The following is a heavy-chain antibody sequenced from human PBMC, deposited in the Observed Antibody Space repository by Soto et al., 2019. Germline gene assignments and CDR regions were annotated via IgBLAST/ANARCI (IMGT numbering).Heavy chain of an antibody. J-gene: IGHJ6*02. CDR3: AKPHVFHYYYYNMDV. CDR1: GFPFRDYP. V-gene: IGHV3-23*01. Sequence: EVQLLESGGGLVQPGGPLGFSCAASGFPFRDYPISWFRQPPGKGLEGVSVISVSGERTYNQDSVKGRFTISRDNSKNTLYLQMNTLRAEDTAVYYCAKPHVFHYYYYNMDVWGQGTTVTVSS. D-gene: IGHD2-8*01. CDR2: ISVSGERT.